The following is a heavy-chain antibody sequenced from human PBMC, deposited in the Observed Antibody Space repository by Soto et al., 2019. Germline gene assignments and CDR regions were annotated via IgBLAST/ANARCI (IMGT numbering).Heavy chain of an antibody. V-gene: IGHV1-2*02. J-gene: IGHJ4*02. CDR2: ISPKSGAT. CDR1: GYTFINYY. D-gene: IGHD2-21*02. CDR3: ARPPGYISDWQYFDL. Sequence: GASVKVSCKASGYTFINYYMHCVLQSPLQGFEWMGRISPKSGATNYAQKFQGRVSMTWDTSLKTAYMELSSLMSEDTAVYYCARPPGYISDWQYFDLWGQGTLVTVSS.